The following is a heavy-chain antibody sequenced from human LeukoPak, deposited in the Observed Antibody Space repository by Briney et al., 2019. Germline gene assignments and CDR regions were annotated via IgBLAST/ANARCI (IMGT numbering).Heavy chain of an antibody. J-gene: IGHJ4*02. V-gene: IGHV4-59*01. CDR3: ARDKQHSYGRDFDH. Sequence: SETLSLTCTPSGGSISTYHWNWVRKSPEKGLEWIGYMQSTGNSNYNPSLKSRVTMSVDMSRNQIVLNLSSVTPADTAVYFCARDKQHSYGRDFDHWGQGILVTVSS. D-gene: IGHD5-18*01. CDR2: MQSTGNS. CDR1: GGSISTYH.